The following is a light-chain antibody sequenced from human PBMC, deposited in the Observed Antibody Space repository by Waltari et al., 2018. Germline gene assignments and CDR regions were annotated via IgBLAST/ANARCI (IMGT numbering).Light chain of an antibody. J-gene: IGLJ3*02. CDR3: SSYTRDDIWL. CDR2: DVS. CDR1: HSDIGYYNL. Sequence: QSALTQPASVSGSPGPSLTIPCTGTHSDIGYYNLVSWYQRHPNEAPKLLIHDVSDRPSGVSGRFSGSKSGTTASLTISGLQTEDEADYFCSSYTRDDIWLFGGGTRVTVL. V-gene: IGLV2-14*03.